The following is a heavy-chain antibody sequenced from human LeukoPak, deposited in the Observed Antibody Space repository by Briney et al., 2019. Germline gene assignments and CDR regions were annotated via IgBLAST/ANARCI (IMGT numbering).Heavy chain of an antibody. V-gene: IGHV1-2*02. D-gene: IGHD3-22*01. CDR1: GYTFTSYY. CDR2: INPNSGGT. Sequence: ASVKVSCKASGYTFTSYYMHWVRQAPGQGLEWMGWINPNSGGTNYAQKFQGRVTMTRDTSISTAYMELSRLRSDDTAVYYCARDREYYDSSGELDYWGQGTLVTVSS. J-gene: IGHJ4*02. CDR3: ARDREYYDSSGELDY.